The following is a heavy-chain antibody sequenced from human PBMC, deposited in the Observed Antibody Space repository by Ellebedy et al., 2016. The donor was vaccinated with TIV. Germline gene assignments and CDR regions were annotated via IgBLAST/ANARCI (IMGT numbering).Heavy chain of an antibody. J-gene: IGHJ4*02. D-gene: IGHD3-10*01. CDR2: IYYSGST. CDR3: ARADLGRGVPFDY. CDR1: GGSTSSYY. V-gene: IGHV4-59*01. Sequence: SETLSLTCTVSGGSTSSYYWSWIRQPPGKGLEWIGYIYYSGSTNYNPSLKSRVTISVDTSKNQFSLKLSSVTAADTAVYYCARADLGRGVPFDYWGQGTLVTVSS.